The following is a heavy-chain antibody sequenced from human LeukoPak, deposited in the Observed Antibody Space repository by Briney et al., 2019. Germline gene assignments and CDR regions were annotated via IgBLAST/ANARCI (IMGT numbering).Heavy chain of an antibody. J-gene: IGHJ6*02. CDR3: ARDKAYYYDSSGYYYPLDYYYGMDV. CDR1: GFTFRNYE. CDR2: ISSSGSTI. Sequence: GGSLRPSCAASGFTFRNYEMNWVRQAPGKGLEWVAYISSSGSTIDYADSVKGRFTISRDNAKNSLYLQMNSLRAEDTAVYYCARDKAYYYDSSGYYYPLDYYYGMDVWGQGTTVTVSS. D-gene: IGHD3-22*01. V-gene: IGHV3-48*03.